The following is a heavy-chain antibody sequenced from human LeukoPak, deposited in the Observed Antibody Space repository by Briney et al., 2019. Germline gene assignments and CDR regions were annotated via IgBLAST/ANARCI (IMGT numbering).Heavy chain of an antibody. CDR1: GYTFTGYY. D-gene: IGHD2-21*01. Sequence: ASVKVSCKASGYTFTGYYMHRVRQAPGQGLEWVGWINPNSGGTNYAQKFQGRVTMTRDTSISTAYMELSRLRSDDTAVYYCTIIPNVILFTHYFEYWAQGTLVTVSS. V-gene: IGHV1-2*02. CDR3: TIIPNVILFTHYFEY. J-gene: IGHJ4*02. CDR2: INPNSGGT.